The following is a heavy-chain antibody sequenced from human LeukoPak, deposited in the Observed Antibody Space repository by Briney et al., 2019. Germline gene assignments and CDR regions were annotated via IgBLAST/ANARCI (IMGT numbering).Heavy chain of an antibody. Sequence: GGSLRLSCAASGFTFSSYSMNWVRQAPGKGLEWVSSISSSSSYIYYADSVKGRFTISRDNAKNSLYLQINSLGAEDTAVYYCARATSSSWYSGWGQGTLVTVSS. CDR1: GFTFSSYS. V-gene: IGHV3-21*01. CDR3: ARATSSSWYSG. CDR2: ISSSSSYI. J-gene: IGHJ4*02. D-gene: IGHD6-13*01.